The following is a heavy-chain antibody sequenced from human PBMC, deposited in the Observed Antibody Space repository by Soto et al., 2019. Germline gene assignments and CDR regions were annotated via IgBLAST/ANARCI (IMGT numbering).Heavy chain of an antibody. J-gene: IGHJ4*02. CDR1: GYY. D-gene: IGHD5-12*01. Sequence: QVQLQQWGAGLLKPSETLSLSGYYWSWIRQPPGKGLEWIGEIKDGGRTNYSPSLKSRATISSDTSTNPFALRLSSVTAADTGVYYCARGHEGVVATHWDQGTLVTVSS. CDR2: IKDGGRT. V-gene: IGHV4-34*01. CDR3: ARGHEGVVATH.